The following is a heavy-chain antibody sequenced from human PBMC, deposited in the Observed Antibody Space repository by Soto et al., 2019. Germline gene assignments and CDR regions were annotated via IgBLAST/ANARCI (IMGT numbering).Heavy chain of an antibody. V-gene: IGHV4-34*01. Sequence: SETLSLTCAVYGGSFSGYYWSWIRQPPGKGLEWIGEINHSGSTNYNPSLKSRVTISVDTSKNQFSLKLSSVTAADTAVYYCARVPPFYDYIWGSYRSYYYYYMDVWGKGTTVTVSS. CDR2: INHSGST. CDR1: GGSFSGYY. D-gene: IGHD3-16*02. J-gene: IGHJ6*03. CDR3: ARVPPFYDYIWGSYRSYYYYYMDV.